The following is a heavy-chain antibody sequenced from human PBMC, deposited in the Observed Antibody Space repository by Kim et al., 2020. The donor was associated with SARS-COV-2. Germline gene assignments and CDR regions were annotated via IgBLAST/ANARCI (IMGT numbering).Heavy chain of an antibody. J-gene: IGHJ3*02. D-gene: IGHD3-9*01. CDR3: ARSHYDILTGYYTALDI. CDR1: GFSLSTSGMC. V-gene: IGHV2-70*11. CDR2: IDWDDDK. Sequence: SGPTLVNPTQTLTLTCTFSGFSLSTSGMCVSWIRQPPGKALEWLARIDWDDDKYYSTPLKTRLTISKDTSKNQVVLTMTNMDPVDTATYYCARSHYDILTGYYTALDIWGQGTMVTVSS.